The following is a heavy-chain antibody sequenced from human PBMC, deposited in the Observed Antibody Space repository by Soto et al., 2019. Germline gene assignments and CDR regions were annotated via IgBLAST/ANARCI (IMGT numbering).Heavy chain of an antibody. J-gene: IGHJ6*03. CDR3: AREEPYGSGREGLYYNMDV. D-gene: IGHD3-10*01. Sequence: EVQLVESGGGLVQRGGSLRLSCAASGFTFSSYWISWVRQAPGKGLEWVANIKQDGSEKYYVDSVKGRFTISRDNAKSSLFLQMNSLRAEDTAIYYCAREEPYGSGREGLYYNMDVWGRGTAVTVSS. CDR1: GFTFSSYW. V-gene: IGHV3-7*01. CDR2: IKQDGSEK.